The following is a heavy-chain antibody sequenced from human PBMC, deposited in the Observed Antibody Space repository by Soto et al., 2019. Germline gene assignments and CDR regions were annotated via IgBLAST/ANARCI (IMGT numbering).Heavy chain of an antibody. CDR3: VRDGTKTLRDWFDP. Sequence: SETLSLTCTVSGASISGFYWSWIRKSAGKGLEWIGRIYATGTSDYNPSLKSRVMMSVDTSKKQFSLKLRSVTAADTAVYYCVRDGTKTLRDWFDPWGQGISVTVSS. CDR1: GASISGFY. CDR2: IYATGTS. J-gene: IGHJ5*02. D-gene: IGHD1-1*01. V-gene: IGHV4-4*07.